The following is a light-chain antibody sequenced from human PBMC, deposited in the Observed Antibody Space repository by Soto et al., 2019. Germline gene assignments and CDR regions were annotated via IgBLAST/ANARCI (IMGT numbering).Light chain of an antibody. CDR3: HQYNNWPRT. CDR1: QSVSSN. V-gene: IGKV3-15*01. J-gene: IGKJ4*01. CDR2: GAS. Sequence: EIVMTQSPGTLSVSPVERATFSCRASQSVSSNVAWYQQTPGQAPRLLIYGASTRATGIPARFSGSGSGTEFTLTISSLQSEDFAVYYCHQYNNWPRTFGGGTKVDIK.